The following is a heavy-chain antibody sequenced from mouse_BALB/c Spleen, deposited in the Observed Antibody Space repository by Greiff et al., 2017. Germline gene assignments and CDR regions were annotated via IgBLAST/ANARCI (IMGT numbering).Heavy chain of an antibody. CDR1: GYTITSGYI. J-gene: IGHJ3*01. D-gene: IGHD1-2*01. Sequence: EVQLQESGPDLVKPSQSLSLSCTASGYTITSGYIWHWMRQPPGNQLECVSYIHYSGNTNYNPSLNSRITITRDTSKNPFFLQLNSVTTEDTATYYCARFHDYSSYWGQGTLVTVSA. CDR2: IHYSGNT. V-gene: IGHV3-1*02. CDR3: ARFHDYSSY.